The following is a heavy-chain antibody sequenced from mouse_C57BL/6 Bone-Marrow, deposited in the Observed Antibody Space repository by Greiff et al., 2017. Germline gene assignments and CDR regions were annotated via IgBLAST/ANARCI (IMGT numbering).Heavy chain of an antibody. V-gene: IGHV1-42*01. CDR2: INPSTGGT. J-gene: IGHJ3*01. CDR3: ARNWDRFAY. CDR1: GYSFTGYY. Sequence: VQLQQSGPELVKPGASVKISCKASGYSFTGYYMNWVKQSPEKSLEWIGEINPSTGGTTYNQKFKAKATLTVDKSSSTAYMQLKSLTSEDSAVXYCARNWDRFAYWGQGTLVTVSA. D-gene: IGHD4-1*01.